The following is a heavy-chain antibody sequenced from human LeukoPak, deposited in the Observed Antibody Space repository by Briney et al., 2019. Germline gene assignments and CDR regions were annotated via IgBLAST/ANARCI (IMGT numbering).Heavy chain of an antibody. J-gene: IGHJ6*02. CDR3: AKDLRSNGMDV. CDR1: GFTFSSYG. V-gene: IGHV3-30*18. Sequence: PGGSLRLSCAASGFTFSSYGMHWVRQAPGKGLEWVAVISYDGSNKYYADSVKGRFTISRDNSKNTLYLQMNSLRAEDTAVYYCAKDLRSNGMDVWGQGTTVTVSS. D-gene: IGHD2-2*01. CDR2: ISYDGSNK.